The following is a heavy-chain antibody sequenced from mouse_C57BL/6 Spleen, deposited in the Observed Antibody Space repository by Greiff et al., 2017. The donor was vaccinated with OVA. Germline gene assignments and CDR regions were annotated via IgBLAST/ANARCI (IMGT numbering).Heavy chain of an antibody. V-gene: IGHV1-59*01. CDR2: IDPSDSYT. CDR3: ARGTTVVATAVDYFDY. D-gene: IGHD1-1*01. CDR1: GYTFTSYW. Sequence: QVQLQQPGAELVRPGTSVKLSCKASGYTFTSYWMHWVKQRPGQGLEWIGVIDPSDSYTNYNQKFKGKATLTVDTSSSTAYMQLSSLTSEDSAVYYCARGTTVVATAVDYFDYWGQGTTLTVSS. J-gene: IGHJ2*01.